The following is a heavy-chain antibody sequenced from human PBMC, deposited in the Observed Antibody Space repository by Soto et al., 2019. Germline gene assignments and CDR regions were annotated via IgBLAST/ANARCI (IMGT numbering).Heavy chain of an antibody. J-gene: IGHJ4*02. D-gene: IGHD3-22*01. Sequence: GGSLRLSCAASGFTFSSYGMHWVRQAPGKGLEWVAVISYDGSNKYYADSVKGRFTISRDNSKNTLYLQMNSLRAEDTAVYYCVKDPMAIDSSSYYFDYWGQGTLVTVSS. V-gene: IGHV3-30*18. CDR2: ISYDGSNK. CDR1: GFTFSSYG. CDR3: VKDPMAIDSSSYYFDY.